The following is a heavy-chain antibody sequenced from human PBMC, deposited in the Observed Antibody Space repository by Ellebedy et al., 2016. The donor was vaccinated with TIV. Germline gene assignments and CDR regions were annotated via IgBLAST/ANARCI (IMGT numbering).Heavy chain of an antibody. CDR2: LSYDGNSQ. CDR1: GFTFSNHA. Sequence: PGGSLRLSCTASGFTFSNHAIHRVRQTPGKGLEWVAVLSYDGNSQFFSESVKGRFTISRDTSQNALYLQMNNLTPEDSGLYYCARDFHANSWLSYFGHWGQGTLVTVSS. D-gene: IGHD2/OR15-2a*01. J-gene: IGHJ4*02. CDR3: ARDFHANSWLSYFGH. V-gene: IGHV3-30*04.